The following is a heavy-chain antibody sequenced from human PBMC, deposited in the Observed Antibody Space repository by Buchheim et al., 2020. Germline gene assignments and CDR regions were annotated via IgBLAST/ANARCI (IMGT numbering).Heavy chain of an antibody. Sequence: QVRLVESGGGVVRPGRSLRLSCVVSGFTFRSYGMHWVRQAPGKGLEWMAVVSDDGNNKYYAQSVKGRFTISRDNSKNTLYLQMVRLRGEDTAVYYCARATHCSRGSCYSYFYYYGLDVWGQGTT. CDR3: ARATHCSRGSCYSYFYYYGLDV. J-gene: IGHJ6*01. V-gene: IGHV3-30*03. CDR1: GFTFRSYG. D-gene: IGHD2-15*01. CDR2: VSDDGNNK.